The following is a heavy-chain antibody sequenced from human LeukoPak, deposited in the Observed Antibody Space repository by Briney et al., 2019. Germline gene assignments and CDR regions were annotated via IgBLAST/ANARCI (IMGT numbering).Heavy chain of an antibody. J-gene: IGHJ6*03. Sequence: GGSLRLSCAASGFTFSSYWMSWVRQAPGKGLEWVANIKQDGSEKYYVDSVKGRFTISRDNAKNSLYLQMNSLRAEDTAVYYCARDPYSSSWYWGWYYYYYMDVWGKGTTVNVSS. V-gene: IGHV3-7*01. CDR1: GFTFSSYW. CDR2: IKQDGSEK. CDR3: ARDPYSSSWYWGWYYYYYMDV. D-gene: IGHD6-13*01.